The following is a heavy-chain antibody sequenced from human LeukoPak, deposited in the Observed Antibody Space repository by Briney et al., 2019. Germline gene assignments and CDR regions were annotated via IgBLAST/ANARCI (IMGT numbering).Heavy chain of an antibody. V-gene: IGHV4-39*07. D-gene: IGHD6-19*01. CDR3: ARERGEEYSSGWYKTNFFDT. J-gene: IGHJ4*02. CDR1: SDFFSSVTDY. CDR2: GEYSGGT. Sequence: PSETLSLTCTVSSDFFSSVTDYWAWVRRPRGKGLEWIASGEYSGGTYYNPYLESRVAISADMSKNQISLKLSSVTAADTALYYCARERGEEYSSGWYKTNFFDTWGQGTRVTVSS.